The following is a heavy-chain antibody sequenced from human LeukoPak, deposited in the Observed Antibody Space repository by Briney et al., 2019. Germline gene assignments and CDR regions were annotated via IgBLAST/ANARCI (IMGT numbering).Heavy chain of an antibody. V-gene: IGHV3-23*01. CDR3: AKGRYSSSWYYFDY. Sequence: GGSLRLSCAASGFTFDDYGMSWVRQAPGKGLEWVSAISGSGGSTYYADSVKGRFTISRDNSKNTLYLQMNSLRAEDTAVYYCAKGRYSSSWYYFDYWGQGTLVTVSS. CDR1: GFTFDDYG. D-gene: IGHD6-13*01. CDR2: ISGSGGST. J-gene: IGHJ4*02.